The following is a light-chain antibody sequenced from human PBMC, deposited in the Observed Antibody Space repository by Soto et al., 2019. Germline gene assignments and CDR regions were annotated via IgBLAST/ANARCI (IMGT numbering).Light chain of an antibody. CDR2: EVS. Sequence: QPALTQPPSASGSPGQSVTISCTGTSSDVGGYNYVSWYQQHPGKAPKLMIYEVSKRPSGVPDRFSGSKSGNTASLTVSGLQAEDEADYYCSSYAGSNNFGVFGTGTKVTVL. J-gene: IGLJ1*01. CDR1: SSDVGGYNY. V-gene: IGLV2-8*01. CDR3: SSYAGSNNFGV.